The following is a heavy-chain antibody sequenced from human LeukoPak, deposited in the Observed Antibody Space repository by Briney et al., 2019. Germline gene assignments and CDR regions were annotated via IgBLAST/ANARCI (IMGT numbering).Heavy chain of an antibody. CDR1: GFILDRYN. D-gene: IGHD6-19*01. Sequence: PGGSLRLSCVASGFILDRYNMNWVRQAPGKGLEWVSSISSSSTSIYYTDSVKGRFTISRDNAKSSLYLQMNSLRDGDTAVYYCARDVPVAGAPFDYWGQGTLVTVSS. CDR2: ISSSSTSI. V-gene: IGHV3-48*02. J-gene: IGHJ4*02. CDR3: ARDVPVAGAPFDY.